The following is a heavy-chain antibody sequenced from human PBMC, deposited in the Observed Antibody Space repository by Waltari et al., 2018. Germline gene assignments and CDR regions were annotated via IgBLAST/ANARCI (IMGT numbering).Heavy chain of an antibody. CDR2: ISSDSVSK. Sequence: QVQLVESGGGVVQPGTSLRLSCTVSGLTFGHSAILWVRQAPGKGLEWLAIISSDSVSKFYAESVNGRFTISRDNSKNTMYLEMSALTLEDTAVYYCAGPWGYYSDDGHYLDYWGPGTQVFVSP. CDR1: GLTFGHSA. CDR3: AGPWGYYSDDGHYLDY. D-gene: IGHD3-22*01. V-gene: IGHV3-30*15. J-gene: IGHJ4*02.